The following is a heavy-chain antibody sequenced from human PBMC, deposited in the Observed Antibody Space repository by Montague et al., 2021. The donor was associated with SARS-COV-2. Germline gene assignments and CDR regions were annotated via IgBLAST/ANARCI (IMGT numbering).Heavy chain of an antibody. CDR2: IFRSGAT. D-gene: IGHD3-10*01. CDR1: GDSTSDYY. J-gene: IGHJ6*02. CDR3: ARTSRGSRYFYGVDV. Sequence: SETLSLTCTVSGDSTSDYYWSWIRQPPGMGLEWIGYIFRSGATNYNPPLKSRVIISLDTSKSQFSLRLSSVTAADTAIYYCARTSRGSRYFYGVDVWGQGTTATVSS. V-gene: IGHV4-59*01.